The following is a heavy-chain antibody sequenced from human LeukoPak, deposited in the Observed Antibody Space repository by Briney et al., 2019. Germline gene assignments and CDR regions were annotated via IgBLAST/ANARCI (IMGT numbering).Heavy chain of an antibody. J-gene: IGHJ4*02. D-gene: IGHD3-3*01. Sequence: GGSLRLSCAASGFTFSSYDMHWVRQAPGKGLEWVAFIRYDGSNKYYADSVKGRFTISRDDSKNTLYLQMNSLKTEDTAVYYCTSEWPHYWGQGTLVTVSS. V-gene: IGHV3-30*02. CDR2: IRYDGSNK. CDR3: TSEWPHY. CDR1: GFTFSSYD.